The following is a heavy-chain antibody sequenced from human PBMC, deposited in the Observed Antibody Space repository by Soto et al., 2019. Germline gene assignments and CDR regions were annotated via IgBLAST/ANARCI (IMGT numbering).Heavy chain of an antibody. CDR3: AHTSGAGLAAGLYYYYGMDV. CDR2: IYYSGST. D-gene: IGHD6-13*01. Sequence: KTSETLSLTCTVSGGSISSYYWSWIRQPPGKGLEWIGYIYYSGSTNYNPSLKSRVTISVDTSKNQFSLQLSSVTAADTAVYYCAHTSGAGLAAGLYYYYGMDVWGQGTTVTVSS. J-gene: IGHJ6*02. CDR1: GGSISSYY. V-gene: IGHV4-59*01.